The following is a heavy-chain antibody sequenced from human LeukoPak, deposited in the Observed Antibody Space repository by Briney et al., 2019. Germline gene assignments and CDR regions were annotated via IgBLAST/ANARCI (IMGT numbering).Heavy chain of an antibody. D-gene: IGHD1-1*01. CDR3: TTGRRYQLYDY. Sequence: GASVKVSGKVFGNTLTELSMHWVRQAPGKGLESMGGFAREDGEAIYAQQFQGRLTMTEDTSTDTAYMELSSLTSEDTAVYYCTTGRRYQLYDYWGQGTLVTVSS. CDR1: GNTLTELS. V-gene: IGHV1-24*01. J-gene: IGHJ4*02. CDR2: FAREDGEA.